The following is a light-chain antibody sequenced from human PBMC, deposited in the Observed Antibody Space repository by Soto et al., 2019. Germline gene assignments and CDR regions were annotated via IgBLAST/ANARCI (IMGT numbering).Light chain of an antibody. V-gene: IGKV3-11*01. Sequence: DIVMTQSPATLSVSPGERATLSCRASQSVSSYLAWYQQKPGQAPRLLIYDASNRATGIPARFSGSGSGTDFTLAISSLEPEDFAVYYCQQRSNWPWTFGQGTKVDIK. CDR3: QQRSNWPWT. J-gene: IGKJ1*01. CDR1: QSVSSY. CDR2: DAS.